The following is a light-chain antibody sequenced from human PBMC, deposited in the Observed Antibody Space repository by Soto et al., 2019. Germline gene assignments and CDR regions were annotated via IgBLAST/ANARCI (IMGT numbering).Light chain of an antibody. Sequence: DIQMTQSPSSLSASVGDRVTITCRASQSVSNYLNWYQQKPGKAPNLLIYGASNLQSGVPSRFSGRGSGKHFTLTISSLQPEDFATYYCQQSFGIPHTFGQGTKVEIK. CDR2: GAS. V-gene: IGKV1-39*01. CDR3: QQSFGIPHT. J-gene: IGKJ1*01. CDR1: QSVSNY.